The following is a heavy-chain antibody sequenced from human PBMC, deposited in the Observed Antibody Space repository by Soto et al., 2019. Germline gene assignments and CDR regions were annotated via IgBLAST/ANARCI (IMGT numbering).Heavy chain of an antibody. V-gene: IGHV3-7*03. CDR2: IKPDGSAT. J-gene: IGHJ4*02. D-gene: IGHD3-9*01. CDR3: ARDRRYDILTGSFDY. CDR1: GFTFGSYW. Sequence: EVQLVESGGGLVQPGGSLRLSCAVSGFTFGSYWMNWVRLIPGKGLEWVAYIKPDGSATYYVDSVKGRFTISRDNAKNSLYLQMNSLRAEDTAVYYCARDRRYDILTGSFDYWGQGTLVTVSS.